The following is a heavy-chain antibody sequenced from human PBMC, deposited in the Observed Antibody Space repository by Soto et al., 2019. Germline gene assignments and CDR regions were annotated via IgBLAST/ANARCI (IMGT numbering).Heavy chain of an antibody. CDR2: ISYDGSNK. V-gene: IGHV3-30*18. CDR1: GFTFSSYG. J-gene: IGHJ6*02. Sequence: HPGGSLRLSCAASGFTFSSYGMHWVRQAPGKGLEWVAVISYDGSNKYYADSVKGRFTISRDNSKNTLYLQMDSLRAEDTAVYYCAKDNRPLLYYYYYGMDVWGQGTTVTVSS. CDR3: AKDNRPLLYYYYYGMDV.